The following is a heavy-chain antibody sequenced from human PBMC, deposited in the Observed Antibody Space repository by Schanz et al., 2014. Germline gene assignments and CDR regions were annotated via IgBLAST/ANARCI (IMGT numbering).Heavy chain of an antibody. V-gene: IGHV3-23*03. D-gene: IGHD3-9*01. J-gene: IGHJ4*02. CDR2: IYSGIGA. CDR1: GFTFSSYA. CDR3: AKQIHYDTLTDTRN. Sequence: EVQLLESGGGLVQPGGSLRLSCAASGFTFSSYAMSWVRPAPGKWLEWVAVIYSGIGAYYADSVKDRFTVSRDNSKNTLYLQMNSLRAEDTAVYYCAKQIHYDTLTDTRNWGQGALVTVSS.